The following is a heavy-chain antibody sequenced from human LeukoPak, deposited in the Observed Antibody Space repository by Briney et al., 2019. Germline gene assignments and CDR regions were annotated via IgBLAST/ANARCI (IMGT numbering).Heavy chain of an antibody. CDR1: GGSISSGGYY. CDR2: IYYSGST. J-gene: IGHJ4*02. Sequence: SETLSLTCTVSGGSISSGGYYWSWIRQHPGKGLEWIGYIYYSGSTYYNPSLKSRVTISVDTSKNQFSLKLSSVTAADTAVYYCARQSYYDSSGYPYYFDYWGQGTLVTVSS. D-gene: IGHD3-22*01. V-gene: IGHV4-31*03. CDR3: ARQSYYDSSGYPYYFDY.